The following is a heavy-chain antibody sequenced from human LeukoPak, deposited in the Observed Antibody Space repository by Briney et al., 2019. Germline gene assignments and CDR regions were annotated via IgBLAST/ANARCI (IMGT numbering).Heavy chain of an antibody. CDR1: GGSISSYY. V-gene: IGHV4-59*01. J-gene: IGHJ4*02. Sequence: SETLSLTCTVSGGSISSYYWSWIRQPPGKGLEWIGYIYYSGSTNYNPPLKSRVTISVDTSKNQFSLKLSSVTAADTAVYYCARAVRYFADYWGQGTLVTVSS. CDR3: ARAVRYFADY. D-gene: IGHD3-9*01. CDR2: IYYSGST.